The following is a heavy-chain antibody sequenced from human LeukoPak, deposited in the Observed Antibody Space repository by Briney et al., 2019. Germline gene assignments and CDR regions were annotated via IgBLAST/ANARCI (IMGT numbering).Heavy chain of an antibody. D-gene: IGHD1-1*01. V-gene: IGHV1-2*02. Sequence: ASVKVSCKTSGYTFTDDYMQWVRQAPGQGLEWMGWINPNSGFTNYAQKFQGRVTMTRDTSISTAYMEVRRLRPDDTAVYYCARTPEAYTSNWNVWGQGTLVTVSS. CDR2: INPNSGFT. CDR3: ARTPEAYTSNWNV. J-gene: IGHJ4*02. CDR1: GYTFTDDY.